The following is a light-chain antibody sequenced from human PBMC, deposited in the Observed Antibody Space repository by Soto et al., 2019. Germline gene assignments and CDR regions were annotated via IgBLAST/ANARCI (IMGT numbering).Light chain of an antibody. V-gene: IGLV2-8*01. J-gene: IGLJ2*01. CDR3: TSFAGSDKLI. Sequence: QSVLTQPPSASGSPGQSATISCTGAASDIGAYNFVSWYQQYPGKAPKLMIYEVYKRPSGVPDRFSGSKSGNTASLTVSGLQPEDEADYYCTSFAGSDKLIFGGGTSSPS. CDR1: ASDIGAYNF. CDR2: EVY.